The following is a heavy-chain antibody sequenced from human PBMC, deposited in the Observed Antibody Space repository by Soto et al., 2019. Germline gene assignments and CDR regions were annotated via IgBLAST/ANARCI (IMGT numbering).Heavy chain of an antibody. V-gene: IGHV4-39*01. CDR2: IYYSGST. D-gene: IGHD2-2*01. CDR3: ARGHLAVVPVASWFYYMDV. Sequence: PSETLSLTCTVSGGSISSSSYYWGWIRQPPGKGLEWIGSIYYSGSTYYNPSLKSRVTISVDTSKNQFSLKLSSVTAADTAVYYCARGHLAVVPVASWFYYMDVWGKGTTVTVSS. J-gene: IGHJ6*03. CDR1: GGSISSSSYY.